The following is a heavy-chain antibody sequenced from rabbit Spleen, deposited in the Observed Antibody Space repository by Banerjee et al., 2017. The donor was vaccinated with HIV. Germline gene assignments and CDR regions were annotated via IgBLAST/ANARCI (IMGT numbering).Heavy chain of an antibody. CDR2: IDPVFGST. V-gene: IGHV1S7*01. Sequence: QQLVESGGGLVKPGGSLKLSCKASGFTLSSYYMNWVRQAPGKGLEWIGYIDPVFGSTYYASWVNGRFIISSHNAQNTLYLQLNSLTAADTATYFCARDPAYASSSGYNSPNLWGPGTLVT. D-gene: IGHD1-1*01. CDR3: ARDPAYASSSGYNSPNL. CDR1: GFTLSSYY. J-gene: IGHJ4*01.